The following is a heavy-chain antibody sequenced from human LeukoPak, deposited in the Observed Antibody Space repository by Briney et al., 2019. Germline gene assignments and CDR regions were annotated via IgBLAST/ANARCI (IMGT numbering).Heavy chain of an antibody. Sequence: GGSLRLSCEASGFTFSSYGMHWVRQAPSKGVEWVAVISYDGSNKYYADSVKGRFTISRDNSKNTLYLQMNSLRAEDTAVYYCAKAQDGDYVDYWGQGTLVTVSS. V-gene: IGHV3-30*18. D-gene: IGHD4-17*01. CDR2: ISYDGSNK. CDR1: GFTFSSYG. CDR3: AKAQDGDYVDY. J-gene: IGHJ4*02.